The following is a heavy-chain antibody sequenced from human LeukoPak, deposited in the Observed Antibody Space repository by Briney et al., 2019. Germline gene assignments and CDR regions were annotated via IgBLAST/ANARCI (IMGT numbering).Heavy chain of an antibody. D-gene: IGHD3-10*01. CDR2: ISGSGGST. J-gene: IGHJ4*02. Sequence: GGSLRLSCAASGFTFSSYAMSWVRQAPGKGLEWVSAISGSGGSTYYADSVKGQFTISRDNSKNTLYLQMNSLRAEDTAVYYCARVDGSGSYYYFDYWGQGTLVTVSS. V-gene: IGHV3-23*01. CDR3: ARVDGSGSYYYFDY. CDR1: GFTFSSYA.